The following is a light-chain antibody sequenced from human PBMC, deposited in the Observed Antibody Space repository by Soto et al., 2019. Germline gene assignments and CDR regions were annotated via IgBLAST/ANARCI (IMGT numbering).Light chain of an antibody. CDR2: AAS. J-gene: IGKJ1*01. V-gene: IGKV1-39*01. CDR3: QQSYSTLV. CDR1: QSISSY. Sequence: DIQMTQSPSSLSASVGDRVTITCRASQSISSYLNWYQQKPGKAPKLLIYAASSLQSGVPSWFSGSGSGTDFTLTISSLQPEDFATYYCQQSYSTLVFGQGTKVEIK.